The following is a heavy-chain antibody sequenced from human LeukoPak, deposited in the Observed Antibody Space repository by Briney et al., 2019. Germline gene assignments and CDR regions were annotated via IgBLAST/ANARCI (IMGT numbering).Heavy chain of an antibody. Sequence: GGSLRLSCAASGFTFSSYSMNWVRQAPGKGLEWVSSISSSSSYIYYADSVKGRFTISRDNAKNSLYLQMNSRRAEDTAVYYCARDIVGLHFDYWGQGTLVTVSS. J-gene: IGHJ4*02. D-gene: IGHD3-22*01. CDR1: GFTFSSYS. CDR2: ISSSSSYI. CDR3: ARDIVGLHFDY. V-gene: IGHV3-21*01.